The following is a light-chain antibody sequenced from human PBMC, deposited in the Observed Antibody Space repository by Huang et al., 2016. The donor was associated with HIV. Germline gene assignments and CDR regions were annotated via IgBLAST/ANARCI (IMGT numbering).Light chain of an antibody. J-gene: IGKJ2*01. Sequence: VIWMTQSPSLLSASTGDRVTISCRVSQDIDNYLAWFQQKPGKAPQLLIYGASTLQSGVPSKFSVRGSGTNFTLTISCLQSEDFATYYCQQSYAFPYSFGQGTKVEIK. CDR1: QDIDNY. CDR3: QQSYAFPYS. CDR2: GAS. V-gene: IGKV1D-8*01.